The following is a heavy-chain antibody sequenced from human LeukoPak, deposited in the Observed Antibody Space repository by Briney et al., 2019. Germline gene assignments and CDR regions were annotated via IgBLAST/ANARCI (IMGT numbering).Heavy chain of an antibody. Sequence: ASVKVSCKASGYTFTSYDINWVRQATGQGLEWMGWMNPSSGNTGYAQKFQGRVTMTRNTSISTAYMELSSLRSEDTAVYYCARGGRLVVPAADPYYFDYWGQGTLVTVSS. CDR2: MNPSSGNT. V-gene: IGHV1-8*01. D-gene: IGHD2-2*01. CDR3: ARGGRLVVPAADPYYFDY. J-gene: IGHJ4*02. CDR1: GYTFTSYD.